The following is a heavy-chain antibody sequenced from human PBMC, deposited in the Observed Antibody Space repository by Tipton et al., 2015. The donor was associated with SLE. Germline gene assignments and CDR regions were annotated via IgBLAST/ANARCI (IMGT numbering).Heavy chain of an antibody. CDR1: GGSISSYY. D-gene: IGHD6-19*01. CDR3: ARDGAGDAFDI. Sequence: TLSLTCTVSGGSISSYYWSWIRQPPGKGLEWIGYIYYSGSTNYNPSLKSRVTISVDTSKNQFSLKLSSVTAADTAVYYCARDGAGDAFDIRGQGTMVAGSS. V-gene: IGHV4-59*01. J-gene: IGHJ3*02. CDR2: IYYSGST.